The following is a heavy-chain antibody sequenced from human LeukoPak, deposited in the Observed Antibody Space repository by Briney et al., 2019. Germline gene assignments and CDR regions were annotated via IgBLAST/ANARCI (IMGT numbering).Heavy chain of an antibody. CDR2: VNQSGGT. CDR3: ARGSWQLAEEVY. V-gene: IGHV4-34*01. Sequence: SETLSLTCAVYGGSFSGYYWSWICQPPGKGPEWIGEVNQSGGTKYNPSLKSRVTISVDTSKNQFSLKLSSVTAADTAVYYCARGSWQLAEEVYWGQGTLVTVSS. D-gene: IGHD6-6*01. CDR1: GGSFSGYY. J-gene: IGHJ4*02.